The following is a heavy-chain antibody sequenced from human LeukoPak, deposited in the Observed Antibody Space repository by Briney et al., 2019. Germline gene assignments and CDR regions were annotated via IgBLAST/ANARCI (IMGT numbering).Heavy chain of an antibody. CDR3: AKDDAWLQYGN. J-gene: IGHJ4*02. CDR1: GFTFSSYE. V-gene: IGHV3-48*03. Sequence: GGSLRLSYAASGFTFSSYEMNWVRQAPGRGLEWVSYISSSGSTIYYADSVKGRFTISRDNSKGTVYLQMNSLRPEDTAVYYCAKDDAWLQYGNWGRGTLVTVSS. CDR2: ISSSGSTI. D-gene: IGHD5-24*01.